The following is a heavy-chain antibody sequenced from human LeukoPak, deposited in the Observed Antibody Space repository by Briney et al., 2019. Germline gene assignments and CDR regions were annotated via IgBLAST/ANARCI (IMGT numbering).Heavy chain of an antibody. Sequence: ASVKVSRKVSGYTLTELSMHWVRQAPGKGLEWMGGFDPEDGETIYAQKFQGRVTMTEDTSTDTAYMELSSLRSEDTAVYYCATVSFRCSSTSCYRGEFDYWGQGTLVTVSS. CDR3: ATVSFRCSSTSCYRGEFDY. CDR1: GYTLTELS. J-gene: IGHJ4*02. CDR2: FDPEDGET. V-gene: IGHV1-24*01. D-gene: IGHD2-2*02.